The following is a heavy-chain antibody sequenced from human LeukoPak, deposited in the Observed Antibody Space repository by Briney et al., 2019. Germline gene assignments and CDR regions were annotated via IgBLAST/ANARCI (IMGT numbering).Heavy chain of an antibody. CDR2: IYYSGST. V-gene: IGHV4-31*03. J-gene: IGHJ5*02. CDR3: ARGSVGDYGSGSYKGWFAP. CDR1: GGSINSGGYF. D-gene: IGHD3-10*01. Sequence: SETLSLTCTVSGGSINSGGYFWSWIRQHPGKGLEWIGYIYYSGSTYYNPSLKSRVAISLDTSKNQFSLRLTSVTAADSAVYYCARGSVGDYGSGSYKGWFAPWGQGTLVTVSS.